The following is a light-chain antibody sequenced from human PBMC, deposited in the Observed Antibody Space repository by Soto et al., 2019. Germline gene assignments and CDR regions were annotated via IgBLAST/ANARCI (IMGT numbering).Light chain of an antibody. CDR3: QQYNKWPLT. V-gene: IGKV3-15*01. J-gene: IGKJ4*01. Sequence: EIVMTQSPATLSVSPGERATLSCRASQSVSNNLAWYQQKPGQAPRLLIYHASTRATGIPARFSGSGSGTEFTLTISSLQSEDFAVYYCQQYNKWPLTFLGGTKVEIK. CDR2: HAS. CDR1: QSVSNN.